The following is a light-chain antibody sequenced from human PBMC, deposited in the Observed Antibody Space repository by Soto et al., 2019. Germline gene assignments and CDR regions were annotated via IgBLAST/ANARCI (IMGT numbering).Light chain of an antibody. J-gene: IGKJ1*01. CDR1: QGIDSY. V-gene: IGKV1-8*01. Sequence: AIRMTQSPASLSASTGDRVTITCRASQGIDSYLAWYQQEPGKGPKLLIYAASTLRSGVPSRFSGSRSGTDVTLTINSLQSEDFATYYCQQYYSYPRTFGQGTKVEIK. CDR3: QQYYSYPRT. CDR2: AAS.